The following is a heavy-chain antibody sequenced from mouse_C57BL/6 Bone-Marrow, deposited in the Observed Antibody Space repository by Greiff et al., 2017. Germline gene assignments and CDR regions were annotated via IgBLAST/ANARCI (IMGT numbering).Heavy chain of an antibody. CDR1: GYTFTDYE. J-gene: IGHJ2*01. V-gene: IGHV1-15*01. Sequence: QVQLKQSGAELVRPGASVTLSCKASGYTFTDYEMHWVKQTPVHGLEWIGAIDPETGGTAYNQKFKGKAILTADKSSSTAYMELRSLTSEDSAVYYGTRSGGYYVSFYFDYWGQGTTLTVSS. CDR3: TRSGGYYVSFYFDY. CDR2: IDPETGGT. D-gene: IGHD2-3*01.